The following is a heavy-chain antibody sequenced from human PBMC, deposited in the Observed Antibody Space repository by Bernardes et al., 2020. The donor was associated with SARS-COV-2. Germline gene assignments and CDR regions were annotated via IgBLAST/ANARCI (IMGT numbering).Heavy chain of an antibody. Sequence: GGSLRLSCAASAFTVSSYWMSWVRQAPGKVLEWVANIKPDGSEKNYVDSVKGRFTISRDNAKNSLYLHMNSLRAEDTAVYYCARDPKVTTYYYGMDVWGQGTTVTVSS. V-gene: IGHV3-7*03. J-gene: IGHJ6*02. CDR3: ARDPKVTTYYYGMDV. D-gene: IGHD4-17*01. CDR1: AFTVSSYW. CDR2: IKPDGSEK.